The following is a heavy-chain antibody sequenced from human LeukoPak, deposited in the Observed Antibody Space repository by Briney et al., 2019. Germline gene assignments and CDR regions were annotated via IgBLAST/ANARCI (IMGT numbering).Heavy chain of an antibody. Sequence: GGSLRLSCAASGFTFSSYSMNWVRQAPGKGLEWVSSISSSSSYIYYADSVKGRFTISRDNAKKTLYLQMNSLRAEDTAVYYCARDPGQGSSSWSPSEFWGQGTLVTVSS. J-gene: IGHJ4*02. CDR3: ARDPGQGSSSWSPSEF. V-gene: IGHV3-21*01. D-gene: IGHD6-13*01. CDR1: GFTFSSYS. CDR2: ISSSSSYI.